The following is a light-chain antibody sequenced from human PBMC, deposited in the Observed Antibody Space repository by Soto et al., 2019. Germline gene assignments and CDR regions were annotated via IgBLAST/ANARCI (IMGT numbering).Light chain of an antibody. CDR2: DAS. CDR1: QSVSTY. J-gene: IGKJ4*01. V-gene: IGKV3-11*01. Sequence: EIVLTQSPATLSLSPGERATLSCRASQSVSTYLAWYQQKPGQAPRLLIYDASHRATGIPARFSGSGSGTDFTLTISSLEPEDFAVYYCQQRSNYPLTFGGGTNTEIK. CDR3: QQRSNYPLT.